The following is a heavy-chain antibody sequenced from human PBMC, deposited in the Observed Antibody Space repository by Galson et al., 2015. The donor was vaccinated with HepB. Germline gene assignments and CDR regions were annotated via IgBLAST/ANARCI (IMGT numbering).Heavy chain of an antibody. CDR1: GFTFSDYY. CDR3: ATIAVGAFHYFDY. J-gene: IGHJ4*02. D-gene: IGHD1-26*01. CDR2: ISSSTSYT. V-gene: IGHV3-11*03. Sequence: SLRLSCAGSGFTFSDYYMSWIRQAPGKGLECVSYISSSTSYTNYADSVKGRFTISRDNAKNSLYLQMNSLRAGDTAVYYCATIAVGAFHYFDYWGQGTLVTVSS.